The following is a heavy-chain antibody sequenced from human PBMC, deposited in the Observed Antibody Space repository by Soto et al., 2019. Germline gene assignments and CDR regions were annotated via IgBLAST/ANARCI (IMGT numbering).Heavy chain of an antibody. J-gene: IGHJ4*02. CDR2: IYYSGST. CDR3: AREIGGGDHLYYFDY. V-gene: IGHV4-31*03. D-gene: IGHD2-21*02. CDR1: VGSISSGGYY. Sequence: SETLSLTCTVSVGSISSGGYYWSWIRQHPGKGLEWIGYIYYSGSTYYNPSLKSRVTISVDTSKNQFSLKLSSVTAADTAVYYCAREIGGGDHLYYFDYWGQGTLVTVSS.